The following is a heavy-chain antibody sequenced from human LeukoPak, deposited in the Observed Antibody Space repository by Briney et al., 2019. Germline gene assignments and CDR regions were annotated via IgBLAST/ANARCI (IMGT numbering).Heavy chain of an antibody. D-gene: IGHD6-13*01. CDR3: AKDNVAAAGRYFDY. Sequence: KPGGSLRLSCAASGFTFSNYGMHWVRQAPGKGLEWVALISYDGSNKYFADSVKGRFTISRDNSKNTLYLQMHSLRAEDTAVYYCAKDNVAAAGRYFDYWGQGTLVTVSS. V-gene: IGHV3-30*18. CDR1: GFTFSNYG. J-gene: IGHJ4*02. CDR2: ISYDGSNK.